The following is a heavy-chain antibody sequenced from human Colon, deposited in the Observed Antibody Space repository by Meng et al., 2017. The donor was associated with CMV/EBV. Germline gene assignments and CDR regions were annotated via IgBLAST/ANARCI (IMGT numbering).Heavy chain of an antibody. CDR1: GFTFSDSF. Sequence: GESLKISCVASGFTFSDSFMIWIRQAPGKGLEWVSYISPESNTIYYADSVQGRFIISRDNAIGALYLHMHSVRVEDTAVYYCARQDYSPPILGALGSWGQGTLVTVSS. J-gene: IGHJ5*01. V-gene: IGHV3-11*04. CDR3: ARQDYSPPILGALGS. CDR2: ISPESNTI. D-gene: IGHD1-26*01.